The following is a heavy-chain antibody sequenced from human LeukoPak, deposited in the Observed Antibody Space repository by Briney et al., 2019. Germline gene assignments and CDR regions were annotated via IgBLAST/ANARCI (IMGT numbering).Heavy chain of an antibody. D-gene: IGHD5-18*01. J-gene: IGHJ4*02. CDR1: GFTFSSCS. Sequence: GGSLRLSCAASGFTFSSCSMNWVRQAPGKGLEWVSYISSSGNTIDYADSVKGRFTIPRDNAKNSLYLQMNSLRAEDTAVYYCSRLRGYSYGYADYWGQGTLVTVSS. V-gene: IGHV3-48*04. CDR2: ISSSGNTI. CDR3: SRLRGYSYGYADY.